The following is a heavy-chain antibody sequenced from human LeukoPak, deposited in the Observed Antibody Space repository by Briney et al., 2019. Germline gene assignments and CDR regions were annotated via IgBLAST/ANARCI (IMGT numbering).Heavy chain of an antibody. V-gene: IGHV3-11*01. CDR3: ARWSAAGTSRYYMDV. CDR1: GFTFSDYY. Sequence: GGSLRLSCAASGFTFSDYYMSWIRQAPGKGLEGVSYISSSGSTIYYADSVKGRFTISRDNAKNSVYLQMNSLRAEDTAVYYCARWSAAGTSRYYMDVWGKGTTVTVSS. D-gene: IGHD6-13*01. J-gene: IGHJ6*03. CDR2: ISSSGSTI.